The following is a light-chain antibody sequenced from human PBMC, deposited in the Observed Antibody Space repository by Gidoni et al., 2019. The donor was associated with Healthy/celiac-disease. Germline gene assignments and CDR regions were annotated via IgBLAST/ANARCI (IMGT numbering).Light chain of an antibody. CDR2: GAS. CDR1: QSLSSSY. Sequence: EIVLTQPPGTLSLSPGERATLSGRASQSLSSSYLAWYQQKPGQAPRLLIYGASSRATGNPDRFRGSGSGTDFTLTISRLEPEDFAVYYCQQYGSSRTFGQGTKVEIK. J-gene: IGKJ1*01. CDR3: QQYGSSRT. V-gene: IGKV3-20*01.